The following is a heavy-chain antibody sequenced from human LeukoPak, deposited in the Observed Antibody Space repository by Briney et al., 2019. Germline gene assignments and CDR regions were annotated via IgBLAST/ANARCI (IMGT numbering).Heavy chain of an antibody. D-gene: IGHD3-22*01. Sequence: GGSLRLSCVASGFNFSDYYMSWIRQAPGKGLEWVSYISSSGSFIYYADSVKGRFTISRDNAKNSLYLQMNSLRAEDTAVYYCAREPHYDSSGYINWFDPWGQGTLVTVSS. V-gene: IGHV3-11*04. J-gene: IGHJ5*02. CDR3: AREPHYDSSGYINWFDP. CDR2: ISSSGSFI. CDR1: GFNFSDYY.